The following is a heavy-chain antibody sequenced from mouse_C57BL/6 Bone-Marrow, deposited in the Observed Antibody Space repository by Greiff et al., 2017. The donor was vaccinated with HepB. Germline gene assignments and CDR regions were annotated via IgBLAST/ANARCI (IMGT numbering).Heavy chain of an antibody. CDR2: IDPSDSYT. V-gene: IGHV1-69*01. CDR3: ARGGGAWFAY. Sequence: VKLQQPGAELVMPGASVKLSCKASGYTFTSYWMHWVKQRPGQGLEWIGEIDPSDSYTNYNQKFKGKSTLTVDKSSSTAYMQLSSLTSEDSAVYYCARGGGAWFAYWGQGTLVTVSA. CDR1: GYTFTSYW. J-gene: IGHJ3*01.